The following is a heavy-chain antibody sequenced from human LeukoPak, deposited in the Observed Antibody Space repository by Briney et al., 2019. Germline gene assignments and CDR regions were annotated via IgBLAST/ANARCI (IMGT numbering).Heavy chain of an antibody. V-gene: IGHV3-23*01. J-gene: IGHJ4*02. CDR2: ITGNGAGT. CDR3: AKDRPNYYDSSGHYYRRNGDY. CDR1: GFTFSSYG. Sequence: GGSLRLSCAASGFTFSSYGMHWVRQAPGRGLEWVSSITGNGAGTFYTDSVKGRFTISRDNSKNTLFLQMNSLRAEDTAIYYCAKDRPNYYDSSGHYYRRNGDYWGQGTLVTVSS. D-gene: IGHD3-22*01.